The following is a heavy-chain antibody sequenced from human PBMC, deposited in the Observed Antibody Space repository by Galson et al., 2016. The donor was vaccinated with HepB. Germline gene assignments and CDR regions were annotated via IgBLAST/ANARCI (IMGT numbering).Heavy chain of an antibody. CDR1: GFTFNTYA. D-gene: IGHD1-14*01. V-gene: IGHV3-30*04. CDR2: ISYHGIHK. CDR3: ARAIRNQLLSEY. J-gene: IGHJ4*02. Sequence: SLRLSCAVSGFTFNTYAMHWVRQAPGKGLEWVAVISYHGIHKYFADSVRGRFTISRDDSKNTMYLQMDNVRSEDTAVYYCARAIRNQLLSEYWGQGTLITVSS.